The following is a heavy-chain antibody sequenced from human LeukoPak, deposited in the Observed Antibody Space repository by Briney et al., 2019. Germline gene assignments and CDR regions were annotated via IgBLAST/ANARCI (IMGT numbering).Heavy chain of an antibody. J-gene: IGHJ4*02. CDR3: ARELSGSSSRHFDY. CDR2: INGDGNIT. V-gene: IGHV3-74*01. CDR1: GFTFSIYW. D-gene: IGHD6-13*01. Sequence: GGSLRLSCAASGFTFSIYWMHWVRQAPGKGPVWVSRINGDGNITTYADSVKGRFAFSRDNAKNALCLEMNSLRAEDTAVYYCARELSGSSSRHFDYWGQGTLVTVSS.